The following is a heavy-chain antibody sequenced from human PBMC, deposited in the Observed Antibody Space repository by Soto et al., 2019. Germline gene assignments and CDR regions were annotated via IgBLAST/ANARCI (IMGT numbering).Heavy chain of an antibody. D-gene: IGHD3-10*01. CDR2: IKSKTDGGTT. Sequence: PGGSLRLSCAASGFTFSNAWMSWVRQAPGKGLEWVGRIKSKTDGGTTDYAAPVKGRFTISRDDSKNTLYLQMNSLKTEDTAVYYCTTDGPRGYYGGWPYYFHYCGQGTLVTVST. V-gene: IGHV3-15*01. J-gene: IGHJ4*02. CDR3: TTDGPRGYYGGWPYYFHY. CDR1: GFTFSNAW.